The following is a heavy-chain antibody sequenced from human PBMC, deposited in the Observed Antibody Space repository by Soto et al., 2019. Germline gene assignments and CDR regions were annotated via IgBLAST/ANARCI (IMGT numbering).Heavy chain of an antibody. Sequence: GGSLRLSCAASGFTFSTYAMSWVRQAPGKGPEWVSTITTSGGNTYYADSVQGRFTISRDNSKNTLYLQMNSLRAEDTAVYYCAGRYCTNGVCYTNYYYYIDVWGKGTTVTVSS. D-gene: IGHD2-8*01. CDR2: ITTSGGNT. V-gene: IGHV3-23*01. CDR1: GFTFSTYA. CDR3: AGRYCTNGVCYTNYYYYIDV. J-gene: IGHJ6*03.